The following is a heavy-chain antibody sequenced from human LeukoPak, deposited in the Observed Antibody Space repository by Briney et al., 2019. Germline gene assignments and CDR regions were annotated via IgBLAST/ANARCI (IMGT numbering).Heavy chain of an antibody. CDR3: AKDLMRDRWFGES. V-gene: IGHV3-30*02. D-gene: IGHD3-10*01. CDR1: GFTFSSYS. CDR2: IRFDGNDK. Sequence: GGSLRRSCAASGFTFSSYSMNWVRQAPGKGLEWVAFIRFDGNDKYYAESVKGRFTISKDTSRNTLYLQMNSLRPEDTAMYYCAKDLMRDRWFGESWGQGTLVTVSS. J-gene: IGHJ5*02.